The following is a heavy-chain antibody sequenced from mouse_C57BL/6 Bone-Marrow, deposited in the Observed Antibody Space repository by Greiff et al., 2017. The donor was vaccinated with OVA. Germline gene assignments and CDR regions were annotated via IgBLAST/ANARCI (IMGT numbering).Heavy chain of an antibody. Sequence: QVQLKQSGAELARPGASVKLSCKASGYTFTSYGISWVKQRTGQGLEWIGEIYPRSGNTYYNEKFKGKATLTADKSSSTAYMELRSLTSEDSAVYFCAGDLPYWYVDVWGTGTTVTVSS. J-gene: IGHJ1*03. CDR2: IYPRSGNT. CDR3: AGDLPYWYVDV. D-gene: IGHD5-1*01. V-gene: IGHV1-81*01. CDR1: GYTFTSYG.